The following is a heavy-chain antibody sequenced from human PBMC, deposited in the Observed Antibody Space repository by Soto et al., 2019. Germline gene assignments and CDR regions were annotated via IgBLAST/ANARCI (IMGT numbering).Heavy chain of an antibody. D-gene: IGHD3-10*01. CDR3: ATYRRDYYGSGSPYKPDY. J-gene: IGHJ4*02. CDR1: GGSISSSSYY. Sequence: SETLSLTCTVSGGSISSSSYYWGWIRQPPGKGLEWIGSIYYSGSTYYNPSLKSRVTISVDTSKNQFSLKLSSVTAADTAVYYCATYRRDYYGSGSPYKPDYWGQGTLVTVSS. CDR2: IYYSGST. V-gene: IGHV4-39*01.